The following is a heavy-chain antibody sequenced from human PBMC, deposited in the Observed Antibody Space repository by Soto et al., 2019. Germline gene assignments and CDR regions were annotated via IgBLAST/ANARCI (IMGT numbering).Heavy chain of an antibody. CDR1: GGTFSSYA. V-gene: IGHV1-69*13. CDR3: ARPIAAAATDAFDI. Sequence: SSVKVSCKASGGTFSSYAIRWVQQAPGPGLGWIRGIIPIFCTAYYAQKNRGRVTITSDESPSTAYIELSSLRSEDTAVYYCARPIAAAATDAFDIWGQGTMVIVSS. J-gene: IGHJ3*02. CDR2: IIPIFCTA. D-gene: IGHD6-13*01.